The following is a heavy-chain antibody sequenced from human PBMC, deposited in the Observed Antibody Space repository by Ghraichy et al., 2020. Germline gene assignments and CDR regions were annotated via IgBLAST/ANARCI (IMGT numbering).Heavy chain of an antibody. CDR1: GFTVTPYW. Sequence: LSLTCAASGFTVTPYWMSWVRQAPGKGLEWVAIIKQDGNEIHYLDSVKGRFTISTDSAKNSLNLQMNSLRAEDTAMYYCARGRGWILDYWGHGTLVTVSS. D-gene: IGHD6-19*01. CDR2: IKQDGNEI. J-gene: IGHJ4*01. CDR3: ARGRGWILDY. V-gene: IGHV3-7*04.